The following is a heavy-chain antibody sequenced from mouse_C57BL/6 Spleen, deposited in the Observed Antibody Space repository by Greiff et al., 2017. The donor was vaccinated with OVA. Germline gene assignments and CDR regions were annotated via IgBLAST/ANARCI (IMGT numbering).Heavy chain of an antibody. CDR1: GYTFTDYY. J-gene: IGHJ4*01. CDR2: IYPGSGNT. D-gene: IGHD2-4*01. Sequence: QVQLQQSGAELVRPGASVKLSCKASGYTFTDYYINWVKQRPGQGLEWIARIYPGSGNTYYNEKFKGKATLTAEKSSSTAYMQLSSLTSEDSAVYVCARDDYDGRGYYAMDYWGQGTSVTVSS. CDR3: ARDDYDGRGYYAMDY. V-gene: IGHV1-76*01.